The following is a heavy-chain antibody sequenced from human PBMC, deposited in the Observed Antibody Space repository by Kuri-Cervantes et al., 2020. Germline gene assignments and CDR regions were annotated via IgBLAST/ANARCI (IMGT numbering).Heavy chain of an antibody. CDR1: GGSFSGYY. V-gene: IGHV4-34*01. CDR3: ARGGLAATSEGIDP. Sequence: SETLSLTCAVYGGSFSGYYWSWIRQPPGKGLEWIGEISHSGSTNYNPSLKSRVTISVDTSKNQFSLKLSSVTAADTAVYYCARGGLAATSEGIDPWGQGTLVTVSS. CDR2: ISHSGST. J-gene: IGHJ5*02. D-gene: IGHD6-13*01.